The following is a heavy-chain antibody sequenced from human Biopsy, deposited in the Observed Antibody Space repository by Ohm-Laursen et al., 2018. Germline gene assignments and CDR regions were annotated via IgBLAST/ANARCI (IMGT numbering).Heavy chain of an antibody. Sequence: SLILSCSAAGFSVSSYDMNWVRQAPGKGLEWISYISETSSHIYDADSVRGRFTVARDIAKNSLYLQLNSLRVEDTAVYYCARDSSRRAREGSMDVWGQGTTVTVSS. D-gene: IGHD6-6*01. V-gene: IGHV3-21*01. CDR3: ARDSSRRAREGSMDV. CDR2: ISETSSHI. CDR1: GFSVSSYD. J-gene: IGHJ6*02.